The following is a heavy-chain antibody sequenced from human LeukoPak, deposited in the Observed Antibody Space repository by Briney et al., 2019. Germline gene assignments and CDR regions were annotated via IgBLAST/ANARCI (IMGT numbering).Heavy chain of an antibody. V-gene: IGHV4-61*02. CDR2: IYTSGST. Sequence: PSQTLSLTCTVSGGSISSGSYYWSWIRQPAGKGLEWIGRIYTSGSTNYNPSLKSRVTISVDTSKNQFSLKLSSVTAADTAVYYCARCGGGGDCPYWGQGTLVTVSS. D-gene: IGHD2-21*01. CDR1: GGSISSGSYY. J-gene: IGHJ4*02. CDR3: ARCGGGGDCPY.